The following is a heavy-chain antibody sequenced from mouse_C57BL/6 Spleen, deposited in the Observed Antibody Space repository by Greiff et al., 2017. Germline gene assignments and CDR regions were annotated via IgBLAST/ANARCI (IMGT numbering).Heavy chain of an antibody. D-gene: IGHD1-1*01. CDR3: ARNYGSSYWYFDV. CDR2: IDPSDSET. Sequence: VKLQQPGAELVRPGSSVKLSCKASGYTFTSYWMPWVKQRPIQGLEWIGNIDPSDSETHYNQKFKDKATLTVDKSSSTAYMQLSSLTSEDSAVYYCARNYGSSYWYFDVWGTGTTVTVSS. J-gene: IGHJ1*03. CDR1: GYTFTSYW. V-gene: IGHV1-52*01.